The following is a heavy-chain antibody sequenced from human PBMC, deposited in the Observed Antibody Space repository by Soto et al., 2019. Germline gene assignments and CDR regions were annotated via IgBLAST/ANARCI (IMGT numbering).Heavy chain of an antibody. CDR1: GYTFTSYG. CDR2: ISAYNGNT. J-gene: IGHJ6*02. Sequence: ASVKVSCKASGYTFTSYGISWVRQAPGQGLEWMGWISAYNGNTNYAQKLQGRVTMTTDTSTSTAYMELRSLRSDDTAVYYCARDGDGSGSYEYYYYGMDVWGQGTTVTVS. D-gene: IGHD3-10*01. CDR3: ARDGDGSGSYEYYYYGMDV. V-gene: IGHV1-18*04.